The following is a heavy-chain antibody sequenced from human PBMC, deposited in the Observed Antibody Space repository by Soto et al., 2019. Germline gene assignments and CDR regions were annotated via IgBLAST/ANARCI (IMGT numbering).Heavy chain of an antibody. CDR3: ASLYSSGSTSQAFDY. J-gene: IGHJ4*02. V-gene: IGHV3-30-3*01. CDR1: GFTFSSYA. D-gene: IGHD6-19*01. Sequence: QVQLVESGGGVVQPGRSLRLSCAASGFTFSSYAMHWVRQAPDKGLEWVAVISYDGSNKYYADSVKGRFTISRDNSKNTLYRQMNSLRAEDTAVYYCASLYSSGSTSQAFDYWGQGTLVTVSS. CDR2: ISYDGSNK.